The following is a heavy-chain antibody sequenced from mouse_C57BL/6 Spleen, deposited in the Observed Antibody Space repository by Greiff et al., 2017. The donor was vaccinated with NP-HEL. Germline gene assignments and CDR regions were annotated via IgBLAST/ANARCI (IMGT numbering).Heavy chain of an antibody. CDR2: IYPGDGDT. CDR3: ARGETYGNYVTY. CDR1: GYAFSSSW. Sequence: QVQLQQSGPELVKPGASVKISCKASGYAFSSSWMNWVKQRPGKGLEWIGRIYPGDGDTNYNGKFKGKATLTADKSSSTAYMQLSSLTSEDSAVYFCARGETYGNYVTYWGQRTLVTVSA. V-gene: IGHV1-82*01. D-gene: IGHD2-1*01. J-gene: IGHJ3*01.